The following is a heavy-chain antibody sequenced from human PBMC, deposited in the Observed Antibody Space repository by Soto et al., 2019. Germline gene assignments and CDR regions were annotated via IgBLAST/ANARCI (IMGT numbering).Heavy chain of an antibody. CDR1: GFTFSSYA. J-gene: IGHJ6*02. Sequence: GVLRLSCAASGFTFSSYAMSWVRQAPGKGLEWVSGVRGSGSTTYYADSVKGRFTISRDNSRNTLYLQMNSLRAEDTAVYYCAKDEVGMDVWGQGTTVTVSS. CDR2: VRGSGSTT. V-gene: IGHV3-23*01. CDR3: AKDEVGMDV.